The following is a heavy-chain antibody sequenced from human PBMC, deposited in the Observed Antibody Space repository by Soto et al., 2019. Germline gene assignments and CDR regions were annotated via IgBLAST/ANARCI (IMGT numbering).Heavy chain of an antibody. V-gene: IGHV4-4*07. CDR2: VFSSGIT. J-gene: IGHJ4*02. Sequence: QVQLRESGPGLVKSSETLSLTCTVSHGSLSPHYWSWIRQPAGKGLEWVGRVFSSGITKYNPSLRSRVTMSVETSKKLFSLNLTSVTAADTAIYYCARARANSWYDFDSWGRGVPVTVSS. D-gene: IGHD6-13*01. CDR3: ARARANSWYDFDS. CDR1: HGSLSPHY.